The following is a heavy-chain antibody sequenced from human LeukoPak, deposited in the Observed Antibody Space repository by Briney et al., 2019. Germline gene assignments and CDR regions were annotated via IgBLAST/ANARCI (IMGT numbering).Heavy chain of an antibody. D-gene: IGHD4-17*01. CDR2: TSYDGDYK. V-gene: IGHV3-30*03. CDR3: ARVRGYGDSRNVLEI. J-gene: IGHJ3*02. Sequence: GGSLRLSCAASGFTFSYYAMHWVRQAPGKGLEWVAVTSYDGDYKYYGDSVKGRFTISRDNSKDTLYLQMNSLRGEDTAVYYCARVRGYGDSRNVLEIWGQGTMVTVSS. CDR1: GFTFSYYA.